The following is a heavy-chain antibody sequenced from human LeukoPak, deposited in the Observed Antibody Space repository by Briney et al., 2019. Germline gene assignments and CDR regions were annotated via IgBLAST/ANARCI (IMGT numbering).Heavy chain of an antibody. Sequence: PGGSLRLSCAASGFTFSSYAMSWVRQAPGKGLEWVSAISGSGGSTYYADSVKGRFTISRDNSKNTLYLQMNSLRAEDTAVYYCAKELRERVPAAASFDYWGQGTLVTVSS. CDR3: AKELRERVPAAASFDY. CDR1: GFTFSSYA. CDR2: ISGSGGST. D-gene: IGHD2-2*01. J-gene: IGHJ4*02. V-gene: IGHV3-23*01.